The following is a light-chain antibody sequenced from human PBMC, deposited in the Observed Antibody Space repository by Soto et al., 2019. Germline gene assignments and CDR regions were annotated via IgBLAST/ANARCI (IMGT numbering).Light chain of an antibody. J-gene: IGKJ2*01. CDR1: QSVSSNY. V-gene: IGKV3-11*01. CDR2: DAS. CDR3: QQRSNWPPMYT. Sequence: EIVMTQSPATLSVSPGERATLSCRASQSVSSNYLAWYQQKPGQAPRLLIYDASNRATGIPARFSGSGSGTDFTLTISSLEPEDFAVYYCQQRSNWPPMYTFGQGTKVDIK.